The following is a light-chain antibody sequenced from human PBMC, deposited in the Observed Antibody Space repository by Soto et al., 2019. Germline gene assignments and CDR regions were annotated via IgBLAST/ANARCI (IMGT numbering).Light chain of an antibody. CDR2: GAS. CDR3: QQYGSSPRT. J-gene: IGKJ1*01. Sequence: IVLTQSPGTLSLSPGERATLSCRASQSVSSSYLAWYQQKPGQAPRLLIYGASSRATGIPDRFSGSGSGTDFTLTISRLEPEDFAVYYCQQYGSSPRTCGQGTKVEIK. CDR1: QSVSSSY. V-gene: IGKV3-20*01.